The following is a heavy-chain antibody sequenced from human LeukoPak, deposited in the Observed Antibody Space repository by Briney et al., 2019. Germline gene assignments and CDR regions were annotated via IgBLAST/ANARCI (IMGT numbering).Heavy chain of an antibody. CDR3: ARVGDHFHWYLDL. V-gene: IGHV3-53*01. CDR1: GFTFSTYG. D-gene: IGHD3-10*01. Sequence: GGSLRLSCAASGFTFSTYGMTWVRQAPGKGLEWVSILYSGSDTYYADSVKGRFTISRDSSKNILSLQMNNLRAEDTAVYYCARVGDHFHWYLDLWGRGTLVTVSS. J-gene: IGHJ2*01. CDR2: LYSGSDT.